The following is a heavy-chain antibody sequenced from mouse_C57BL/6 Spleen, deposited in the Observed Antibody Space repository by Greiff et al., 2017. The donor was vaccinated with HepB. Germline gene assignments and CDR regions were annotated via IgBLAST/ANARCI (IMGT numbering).Heavy chain of an antibody. Sequence: DVKLQESGPGLVKPSQSLSLTCSVTGYSITSGYYWNWIRQFPGNKLEWMGYISYDGSNKSNPSLKNRISITRDTSKNQFFLKLNSVTTEDTATYYCAIAYGSSYFDYWGQGTTLTVSS. J-gene: IGHJ2*01. V-gene: IGHV3-6*01. CDR3: AIAYGSSYFDY. CDR2: ISYDGSN. CDR1: GYSITSGYY. D-gene: IGHD1-1*01.